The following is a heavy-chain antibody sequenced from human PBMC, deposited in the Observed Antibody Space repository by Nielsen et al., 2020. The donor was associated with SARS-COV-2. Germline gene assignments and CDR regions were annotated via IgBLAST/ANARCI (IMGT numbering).Heavy chain of an antibody. CDR2: IWYDGSNE. CDR1: GFTFSSYS. D-gene: IGHD3-3*01. J-gene: IGHJ4*02. CDR3: ARLSNFWSGYNDY. Sequence: GESLKISCAASGFTFSSYSMNWVRQAPGKGLEWVAGIWYDGSNENYAESVKGRFTISRDNSKNTLFLQMDSLTADDTAVYYCARLSNFWSGYNDYWGQGTLVIVSS. V-gene: IGHV3-33*08.